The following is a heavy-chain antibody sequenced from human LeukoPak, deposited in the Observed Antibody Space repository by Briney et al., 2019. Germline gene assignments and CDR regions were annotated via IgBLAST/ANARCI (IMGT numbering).Heavy chain of an antibody. J-gene: IGHJ4*02. CDR3: ARRAGAYSHPYDY. CDR2: IYSGGNT. V-gene: IGHV3-53*01. D-gene: IGHD4/OR15-4a*01. Sequence: RAGGSLRLSCAASGFTFSSYWMSWVRQAPGKGLEWVSFIYSGGNTHYSDSLKGRFTISRDNSKNTLYLQMNSLRVEDTAVYYCARRAGAYSHPYDYWGQGTLVTVSS. CDR1: GFTFSSYW.